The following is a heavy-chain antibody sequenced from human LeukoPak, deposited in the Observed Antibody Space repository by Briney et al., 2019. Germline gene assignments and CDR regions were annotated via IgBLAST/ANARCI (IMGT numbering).Heavy chain of an antibody. CDR1: GDSISSGDYY. J-gene: IGHJ4*02. Sequence: PSETLSLTCTVSGDSISSGDYYWSWIRQPAGKGLEWIGRIYTSGSTNYNPSLESRITISVDTSKNQFSLKLNSVTAADTAVYYCARRIAAAGIVDYWGQGTLVTVSS. CDR2: IYTSGST. D-gene: IGHD6-13*01. V-gene: IGHV4-61*02. CDR3: ARRIAAAGIVDY.